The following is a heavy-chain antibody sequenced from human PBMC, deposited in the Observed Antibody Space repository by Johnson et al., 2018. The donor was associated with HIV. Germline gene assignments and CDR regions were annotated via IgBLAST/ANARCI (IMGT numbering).Heavy chain of an antibody. CDR2: ISWDGANT. D-gene: IGHD3-10*01. J-gene: IGHJ3*02. V-gene: IGHV3-43D*03. Sequence: EWVSLISWDGANTYYGDSVKGRFSISRNNSKKSLYPQMNSLRAEDTAFYYCAKDSDTFYFGSGDGFDIWGGGTMVTVSS. CDR3: AKDSDTFYFGSGDGFDI.